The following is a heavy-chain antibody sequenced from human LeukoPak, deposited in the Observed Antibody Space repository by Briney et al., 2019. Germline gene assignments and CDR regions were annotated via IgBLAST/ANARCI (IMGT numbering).Heavy chain of an antibody. J-gene: IGHJ2*01. Sequence: GGSLRLSCAASGFTFSSYGMHWVRQAPGKGLEWVAVIWYDGSNKYYADSVKGRFTISRDNSKNTLYLQMNSLRAEDTAVYYCARDANSGWVPHWYFDLWGRGTLVTVSS. V-gene: IGHV3-33*01. CDR3: ARDANSGWVPHWYFDL. D-gene: IGHD5-12*01. CDR2: IWYDGSNK. CDR1: GFTFSSYG.